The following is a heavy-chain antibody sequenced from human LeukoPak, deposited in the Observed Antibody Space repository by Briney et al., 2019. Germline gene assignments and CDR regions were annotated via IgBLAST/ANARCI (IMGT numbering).Heavy chain of an antibody. D-gene: IGHD3-10*02. Sequence: GGSLRLSCAASGFTFSSYEMNWVRQAPPPGLERGSYISSSCSTIYYSDSVKGRSTISRDNAKNSLYLQMNSLRAEDTAVYYCAELGITMIGGVWGKGTTVTISS. CDR1: GFTFSSYE. CDR2: ISSSCSTI. J-gene: IGHJ6*04. V-gene: IGHV3-48*03. CDR3: AELGITMIGGV.